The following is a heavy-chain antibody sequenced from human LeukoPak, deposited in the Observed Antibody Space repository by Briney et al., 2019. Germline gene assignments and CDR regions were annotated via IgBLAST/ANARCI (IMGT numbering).Heavy chain of an antibody. CDR3: ARARKSGGITMLRGVKDRGWFDP. V-gene: IGHV3-20*04. CDR1: GFTFSSYS. CDR2: INWNGDSR. D-gene: IGHD3-10*01. Sequence: GGSLRLSCAASGFTFSSYSMNWVRQAPGKGLEWVSDINWNGDSRGYAHSVRGRFTIYRDNSKNTLYLQMNSLRAEDTAVFYCARARKSGGITMLRGVKDRGWFDPWGQGTLVTVSS. J-gene: IGHJ5*02.